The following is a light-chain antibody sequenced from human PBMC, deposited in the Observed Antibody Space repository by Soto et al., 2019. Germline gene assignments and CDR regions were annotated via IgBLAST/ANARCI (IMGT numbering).Light chain of an antibody. Sequence: EVVLTQSPGTLSLSPVERATLSCRASQTVSSGYLAWYQQKPGQSPRLLIYGASSRATGIPARFSGSGSGTDFTLTISRLEPEDFAVYYCQQYGSSPRTFGQGTKVEIK. CDR1: QTVSSGY. V-gene: IGKV3-20*01. J-gene: IGKJ1*01. CDR2: GAS. CDR3: QQYGSSPRT.